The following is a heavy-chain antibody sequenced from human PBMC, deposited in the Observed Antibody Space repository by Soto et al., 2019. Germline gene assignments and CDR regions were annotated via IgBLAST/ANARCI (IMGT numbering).Heavy chain of an antibody. J-gene: IGHJ3*02. D-gene: IGHD6-19*01. CDR3: AKSQKFSRGWGGMKDAFAI. CDR2: ISGSGGST. Sequence: PGGSLRLSCAASGFTFSSYAMSWVRQAPGKGLEWVSAISGSGGSTYYADSVKGRFTISRDNSKNTLYLQMNSLRAEDTAVYYCAKSQKFSRGWGGMKDAFAIWAQGTMVPVSS. CDR1: GFTFSSYA. V-gene: IGHV3-23*01.